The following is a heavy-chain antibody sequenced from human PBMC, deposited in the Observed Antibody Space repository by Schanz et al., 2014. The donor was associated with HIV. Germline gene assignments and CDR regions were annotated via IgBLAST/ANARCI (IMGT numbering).Heavy chain of an antibody. V-gene: IGHV1-2*02. D-gene: IGHD2-2*01. J-gene: IGHJ4*02. CDR1: GYTFTDYY. CDR2: VKPNDGGT. Sequence: QVQLVQSGAEVKKPGASLKVSCKASGYTFTDYYIHWVRQAPGQGLQWMGWVKPNDGGTYYPQKFKGRVAMTRDTSITTASMELSRLRSDDTAIYFCARNRYNLLPFDFWGQGTLVTVSS. CDR3: ARNRYNLLPFDF.